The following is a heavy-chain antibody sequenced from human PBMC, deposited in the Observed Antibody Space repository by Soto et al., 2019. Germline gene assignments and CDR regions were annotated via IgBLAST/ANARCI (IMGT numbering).Heavy chain of an antibody. V-gene: IGHV3-30*18. CDR3: AKGWFDP. Sequence: QVQLVESGGGVVQPGRSLRLSCAASGFTFSSYGMHWVRQAPGKGLEWVAVISYDGSNKYYADSVKGRFTISRDNSKNTLYLQMNSRRAEDTAVYDCAKGWFDPWGQGTLVTVSS. CDR1: GFTFSSYG. CDR2: ISYDGSNK. J-gene: IGHJ5*02.